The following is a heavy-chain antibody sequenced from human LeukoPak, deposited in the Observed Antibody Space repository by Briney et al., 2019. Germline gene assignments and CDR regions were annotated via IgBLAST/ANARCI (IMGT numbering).Heavy chain of an antibody. J-gene: IGHJ4*02. V-gene: IGHV3-66*01. CDR3: ARVGKYGDCATFYYFDS. D-gene: IGHD4-17*01. Sequence: GGSLRLSCAASGFTVSSNYMSWVRQAPGKGLEWVSVIYSGGSTYYADSVKGRFTISRDNSKNTLYPQMNSLRAEDTAVYYCARVGKYGDCATFYYFDSWGQGTLVTVSS. CDR2: IYSGGST. CDR1: GFTVSSNY.